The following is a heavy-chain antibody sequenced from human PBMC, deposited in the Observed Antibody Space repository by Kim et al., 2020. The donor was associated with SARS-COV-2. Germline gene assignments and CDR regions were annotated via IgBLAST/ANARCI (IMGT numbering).Heavy chain of an antibody. CDR2: ISSNGGST. CDR3: VKDGESSSWYNGAFDI. D-gene: IGHD6-13*01. CDR1: GFTFSSYA. V-gene: IGHV3-64D*06. J-gene: IGHJ3*02. Sequence: GGSLRLSCSASGFTFSSYAMHWVRQAPGKGLEYVSAISSNGGSTYYADSVKGRLTISRDNSKNTLYLQMSSLRAEDTAVYYCVKDGESSSWYNGAFDIWGQGTMVTVSS.